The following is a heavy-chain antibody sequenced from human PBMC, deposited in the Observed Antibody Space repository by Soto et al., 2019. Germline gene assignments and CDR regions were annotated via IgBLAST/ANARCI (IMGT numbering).Heavy chain of an antibody. V-gene: IGHV1-18*01. Sequence: GASVKVSCKTSGYTFTSYGISWVRQAPGQGLEWMGWLSTFNGNTNYAQKLKGRVTMTTDTYSTTAYMELRSLRSDDTAVYYCAREGAGAAAGMAYWGQGTMVTVSS. CDR2: LSTFNGNT. CDR1: GYTFTSYG. CDR3: AREGAGAAAGMAY. D-gene: IGHD6-13*01. J-gene: IGHJ4*02.